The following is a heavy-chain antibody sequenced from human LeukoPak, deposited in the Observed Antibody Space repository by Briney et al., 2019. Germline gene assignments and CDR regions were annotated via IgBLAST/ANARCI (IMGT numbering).Heavy chain of an antibody. CDR2: VITKFGTA. Sequence: ASVKVSCKASGGTFNNYAISWVRQAPGQGLEWMGGVITKFGTANYAQDFRGRVTLSTDESKSTAYMELKSLRSEDTAVYYCARDGPGPMVRGVKDDYYSYMDVWGKGTTVTVSS. J-gene: IGHJ6*03. CDR1: GGTFNNYA. CDR3: ARDGPGPMVRGVKDDYYSYMDV. V-gene: IGHV1-69*05. D-gene: IGHD3-10*01.